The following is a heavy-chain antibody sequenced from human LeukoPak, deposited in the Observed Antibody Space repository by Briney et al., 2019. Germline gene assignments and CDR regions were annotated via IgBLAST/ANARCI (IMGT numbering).Heavy chain of an antibody. CDR1: GFTVSSNY. V-gene: IGHV3-66*01. Sequence: PGGSLRLSCAASGFTVSSNYMSWVRQAPGKGLEWVSVIYSGGSTYYADSVKGRFTISRDNSKNTLYLQMNSLRAEDTAVYYCATWRTAKTGFDYWGQGTLVTVSS. D-gene: IGHD1-1*01. J-gene: IGHJ4*02. CDR3: ATWRTAKTGFDY. CDR2: IYSGGST.